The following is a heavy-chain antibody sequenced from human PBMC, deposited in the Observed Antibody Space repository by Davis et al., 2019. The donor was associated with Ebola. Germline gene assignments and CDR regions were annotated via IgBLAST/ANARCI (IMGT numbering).Heavy chain of an antibody. V-gene: IGHV5-51*01. CDR3: ARQKFTMVRGVIKTINWFDP. CDR1: GYSFSNYW. J-gene: IGHJ5*02. D-gene: IGHD3-10*01. Sequence: GESLKISCKGSGYSFSNYWIGWVRQMPGKGLEWMGIIYPGDSDTRYSPSFQGQVTISADKSISTAYLQWSSLKASDTAMYYCARQKFTMVRGVIKTINWFDPWGQGTLVTVSS. CDR2: IYPGDSDT.